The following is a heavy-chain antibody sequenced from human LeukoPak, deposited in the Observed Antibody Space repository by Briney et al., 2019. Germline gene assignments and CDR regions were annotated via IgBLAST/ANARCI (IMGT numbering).Heavy chain of an antibody. V-gene: IGHV4-34*01. J-gene: IGHJ4*02. CDR2: INHGGST. CDR1: GGSLSGYY. CDR3: TRDREHGTQDS. D-gene: IGHD1-26*01. Sequence: SETLSLTCAVYGGSLSGYYWSWIRQSPGKGLEWIEEINHGGSTNYNPSLKSRVTMSVDTSKNHFSLKLSSVTAADTAVYFCTRDREHGTQDSWGQGTLVTVS.